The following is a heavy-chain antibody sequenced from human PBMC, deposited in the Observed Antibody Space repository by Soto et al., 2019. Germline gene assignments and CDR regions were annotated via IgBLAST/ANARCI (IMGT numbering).Heavy chain of an antibody. CDR1: GFTFSSYA. J-gene: IGHJ6*02. CDR2: ISGSGGST. D-gene: IGHD5-18*01. CDR3: AKGYSSGGYYYYYGMDV. Sequence: EVQLLESGGGLVQPGGSLRLSCAASGFTFSSYAMSWVRQAPGKGLEWVSAISGSGGSTYYADSVKGRFTISRDNAKNSLYLQMNSLRAEDTALYYCAKGYSSGGYYYYYGMDVWGQGTTVTVSS. V-gene: IGHV3-23*01.